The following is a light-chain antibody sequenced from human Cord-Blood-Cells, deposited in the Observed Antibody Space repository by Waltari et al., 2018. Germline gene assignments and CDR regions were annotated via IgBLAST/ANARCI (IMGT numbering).Light chain of an antibody. V-gene: IGLV7-43*01. CDR3: LLYYGGARV. Sequence: QTVVTQEPSLTVSPGGTVTLTCASSTGAVTIGYYPNWFQQKPGQAPRALIYSTSNKHPWTPARFSGSLLGGKAALTLSGVQPEDEAEYYCLLYYGGARVFGGGTKLTVL. CDR2: STS. CDR1: TGAVTIGYY. J-gene: IGLJ3*02.